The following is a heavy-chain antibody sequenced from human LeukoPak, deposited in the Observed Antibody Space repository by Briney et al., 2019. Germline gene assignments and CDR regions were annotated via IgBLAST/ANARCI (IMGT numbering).Heavy chain of an antibody. CDR2: MNPNSGNT. CDR1: GYTFTSYD. D-gene: IGHD3-3*01. Sequence: ASVKVSCKASGYTFTSYDINWVRQATGQGLEWMGWMNPNSGNTGYAQKFQGRVTITRNTSISTAYMELSSLRSEDTAVYYCARGTPDVYGYYDFWSGYYRSGGDDNWFDPWGQGTLVTVSS. CDR3: ARGTPDVYGYYDFWSGYYRSGGDDNWFDP. J-gene: IGHJ5*02. V-gene: IGHV1-8*03.